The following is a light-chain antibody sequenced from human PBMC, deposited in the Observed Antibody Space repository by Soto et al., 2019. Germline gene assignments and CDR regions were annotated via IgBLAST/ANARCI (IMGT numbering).Light chain of an antibody. CDR2: KTS. Sequence: DIQMTQSPPTLSASVGDRVTITCRASQSVGSWLAWYQQKPGKAPNLLIYKTSSLESEVPSRFSGSGSGTEFTLTINDLQPDDFATYYCQHYHGLSRTFGQGTKVEIK. J-gene: IGKJ1*01. CDR3: QHYHGLSRT. CDR1: QSVGSW. V-gene: IGKV1-5*03.